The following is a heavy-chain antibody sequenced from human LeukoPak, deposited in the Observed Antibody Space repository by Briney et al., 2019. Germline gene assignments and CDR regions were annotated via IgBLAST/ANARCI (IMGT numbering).Heavy chain of an antibody. V-gene: IGHV4-59*01. Sequence: SETLSLICTVSGCSISSFYWSWVRQPPGKGLEWIGYVSYSGSTTYNSTLKSRRTISVDTSKNQFSLKLSSVTAADTAVYYCARGYCSGGTCYRTFFDYWGQGTLVTVSS. CDR3: ARGYCSGGTCYRTFFDY. CDR1: GCSISSFY. D-gene: IGHD2-15*01. J-gene: IGHJ4*02. CDR2: VSYSGST.